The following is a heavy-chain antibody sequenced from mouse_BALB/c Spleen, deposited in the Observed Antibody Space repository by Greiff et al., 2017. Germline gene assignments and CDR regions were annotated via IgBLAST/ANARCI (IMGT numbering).Heavy chain of an antibody. D-gene: IGHD1-1*02. V-gene: IGHV2-4-1*01. CDR3: ARNFGDYGRYFDV. CDR2: IWSGGST. J-gene: IGHJ1*01. CDR1: GFSLTSYG. Sequence: VQLQQSGPGLVQPSQSLSITCTVSGFSLTSYGVHWVRQSPGKGLEWLGVIWSGGSTDYNAAFISRLSISKDNSKSQVFFKMNSLQADDTAIYYCARNFGDYGRYFDVWGAGTTVTVSS.